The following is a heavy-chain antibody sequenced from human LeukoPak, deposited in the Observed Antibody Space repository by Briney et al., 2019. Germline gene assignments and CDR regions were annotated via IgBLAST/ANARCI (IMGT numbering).Heavy chain of an antibody. CDR2: IKQDRSET. D-gene: IGHD1/OR15-1a*01. CDR3: GRCAGTPQYYYYYYMDV. CDR1: GFTFSKYW. J-gene: IGHJ6*03. V-gene: IGHV3-7*01. Sequence: GGSLRLSCAASGFTFSKYWMSWVRQAPGKGLEWVANIKQDRSETYYVDSVKGRFTISRDNTKNSLYLQMNNLRPEDTAVYYCGRCAGTPQYYYYYYMDVWGKGTTVTVSS.